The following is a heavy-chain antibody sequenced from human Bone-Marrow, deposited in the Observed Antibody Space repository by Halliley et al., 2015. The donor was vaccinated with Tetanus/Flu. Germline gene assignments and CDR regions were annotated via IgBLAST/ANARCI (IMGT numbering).Heavy chain of an antibody. D-gene: IGHD3-16*01. Sequence: VGFIDYSGRTFFKPSLKGRASLSVDSSNNQFSLKLSSVTVADTAVYYCARAHWVTYSMDGWGQGTTVTVSS. CDR3: ARAHWVTYSMDG. V-gene: IGHV4-31*02. J-gene: IGHJ6*02. CDR2: IDYSGRT.